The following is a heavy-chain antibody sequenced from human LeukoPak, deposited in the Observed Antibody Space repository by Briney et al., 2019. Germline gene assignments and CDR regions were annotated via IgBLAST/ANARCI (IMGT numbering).Heavy chain of an antibody. Sequence: GGSLRLSCAASGFTFSSYWMTWVRQAPGKGLEWVASISEGGSGKWYVDSVKGRFTISRDNAKNSLSLQMISLRGDDTAVYYCVRFPTGFDYWGQGILVSVSS. CDR3: VRFPTGFDY. CDR2: ISEGGSGK. D-gene: IGHD4-17*01. CDR1: GFTFSSYW. V-gene: IGHV3-7*05. J-gene: IGHJ4*02.